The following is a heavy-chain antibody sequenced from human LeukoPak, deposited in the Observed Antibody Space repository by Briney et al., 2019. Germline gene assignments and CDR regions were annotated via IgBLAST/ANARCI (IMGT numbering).Heavy chain of an antibody. D-gene: IGHD4-17*01. CDR3: ARVPYDYGAWFDP. CDR2: INPNSGGT. V-gene: IGHV1-2*02. Sequence: GASVKVSCKASGYTFTGYYMHWVRQAPGQGLEWMGWINPNSGGTNYAQKFQGRVTMTRDTSISTAYMELSRLRSDDTAVYYCARVPYDYGAWFDPWGQGTWSPSPQ. J-gene: IGHJ5*02. CDR1: GYTFTGYY.